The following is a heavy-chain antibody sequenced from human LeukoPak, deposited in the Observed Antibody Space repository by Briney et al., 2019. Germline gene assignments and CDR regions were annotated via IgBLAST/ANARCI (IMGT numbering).Heavy chain of an antibody. D-gene: IGHD1-26*01. J-gene: IGHJ5*02. CDR2: IYYSGRT. V-gene: IGHV4-39*01. Sequence: SETLSLTCTVSGGSISSNSYYWGWIRQPPGKGLEWIGNIYYSGRTYYNPSLKSRVTISVDTSKNQFSLKMSSVTAADAAMYYCARNSGNYLGWFDPWGQGTLVTVSS. CDR1: GGSISSNSYY. CDR3: ARNSGNYLGWFDP.